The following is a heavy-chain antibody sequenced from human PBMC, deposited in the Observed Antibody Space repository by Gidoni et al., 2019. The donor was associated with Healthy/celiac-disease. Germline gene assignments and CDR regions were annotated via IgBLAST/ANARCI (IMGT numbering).Heavy chain of an antibody. CDR1: GFTFSSYS. V-gene: IGHV3-21*01. Sequence: EVQLVESGGGLVKPGGYLRLSCAASGFTFSSYSMNWFRQAPGKGLGWVSSISSSSSYIYYADSVKGRFTISRDNAKNSLYLQMNSLRAEDTAVYYCARDAGKGSYSSGADFQHWGQGTLVTVSS. CDR3: ARDAGKGSYSSGADFQH. J-gene: IGHJ1*01. D-gene: IGHD6-19*01. CDR2: ISSSSSYI.